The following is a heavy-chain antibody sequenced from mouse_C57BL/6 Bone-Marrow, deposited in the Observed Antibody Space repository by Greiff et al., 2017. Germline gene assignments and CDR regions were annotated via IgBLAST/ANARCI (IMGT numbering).Heavy chain of an antibody. J-gene: IGHJ4*01. V-gene: IGHV1-82*01. CDR1: GYAFTSYW. CDR3: ARKSDRMDY. CDR2: IYPGDGDT. Sequence: VQLQQSGPELVKPGASVKISCKASGYAFTSYWMNWVKQRPGQGLEWIGRIYPGDGDTNYNGKFKGKDPLTADKSSSTAYMQLSSLTSEDSAVTFYARKSDRMDYWGQGTSVTVSS.